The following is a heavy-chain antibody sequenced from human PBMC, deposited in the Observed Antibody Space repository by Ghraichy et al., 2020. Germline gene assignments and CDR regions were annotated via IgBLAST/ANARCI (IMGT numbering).Heavy chain of an antibody. J-gene: IGHJ4*02. CDR3: ARASSYYDSSSYDPLPYFDY. CDR1: GGSITSGGYF. CDR2: IYYTGST. Sequence: SETLSLTCTVSGGSITSGGYFWSWIRQHPGKGLEWLGYIYYTGSTYYNPSLQSQVTISLDASKNQFSLKLSSVTAADTAVYYCARASSYYDSSSYDPLPYFDYWGKGTLVTVSS. D-gene: IGHD3-22*01. V-gene: IGHV4-31*01.